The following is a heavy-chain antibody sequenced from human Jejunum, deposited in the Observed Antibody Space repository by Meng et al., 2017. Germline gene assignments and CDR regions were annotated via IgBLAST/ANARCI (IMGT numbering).Heavy chain of an antibody. CDR3: AKSLLVRGMIISKESLNYDS. Sequence: GESLKISCAASGFTFPAYTMSWVRQAPGKGLQWVSSISGSGDYTNYPDSVKGRFTISRDNSQSTLYLQMNNLRAEDTAVYYCAKSLLVRGMIISKESLNYDSWGHGALVTVSS. CDR1: GFTFPAYT. J-gene: IGHJ5*01. D-gene: IGHD3-10*01. V-gene: IGHV3-23*01. CDR2: ISGSGDYT.